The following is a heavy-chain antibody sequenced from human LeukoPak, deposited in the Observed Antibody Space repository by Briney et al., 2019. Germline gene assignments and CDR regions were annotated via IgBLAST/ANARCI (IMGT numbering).Heavy chain of an antibody. CDR2: IFSGGNT. J-gene: IGHJ6*03. D-gene: IGHD6-19*01. Sequence: LSETLSLTCTVSGGYISSYYWSWIRQPAGKGLDWIGHIFSGGNTNYNPSLKGRVTMSEDTSKNQIFLNLTSVTAADTAVYYCARDLKVMAVADGWDNNHYYMDVWGKGTTVAVSS. CDR1: GGYISSYY. V-gene: IGHV4-4*07. CDR3: ARDLKVMAVADGWDNNHYYMDV.